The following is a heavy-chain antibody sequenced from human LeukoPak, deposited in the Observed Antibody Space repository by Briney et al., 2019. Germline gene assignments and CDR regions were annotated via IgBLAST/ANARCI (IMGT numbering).Heavy chain of an antibody. CDR1: GFTFDDYG. CDR2: INWNGGST. J-gene: IGHJ4*02. V-gene: IGHV3-20*04. Sequence: RPGGSLRLSCAASGFTFDDYGMSWVRLAPGKGLEWVSGINWNGGSTGYADSVKGRFTISRDNAKNSLYLQMNSLRAEDTALYYCARDIESGYYPYYFDYWGQGTLVTVSS. CDR3: ARDIESGYYPYYFDY. D-gene: IGHD3-22*01.